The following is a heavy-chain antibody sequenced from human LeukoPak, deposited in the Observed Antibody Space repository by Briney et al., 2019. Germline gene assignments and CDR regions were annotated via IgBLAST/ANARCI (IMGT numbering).Heavy chain of an antibody. CDR3: ARVQRDSSRDY. CDR1: GFTFSSYW. D-gene: IGHD3-10*01. J-gene: IGHJ4*02. CDR2: IKQEGSGE. Sequence: PGGSLRLSCAASGFTFSSYWMSWVRQAPGKGLEWVANIKQEGSGEYYVESVKGRFTISRDNAKNSLYLQMNRLRDEVAAVYYCARVQRDSSRDYWGQGTLVTVSS. V-gene: IGHV3-7*01.